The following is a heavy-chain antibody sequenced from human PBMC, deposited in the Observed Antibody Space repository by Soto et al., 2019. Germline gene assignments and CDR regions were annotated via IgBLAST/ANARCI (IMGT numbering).Heavy chain of an antibody. CDR3: AGTYSSSWPTYYYYYYGMDV. Sequence: ASVKVSCKASGYTFTSYYMHWVRQASGQGLEWMGIINPSGGSTSYAQKFQGRVTMTRDTSTSTVYMELSSLRSEDTAVYYCAGTYSSSWPTYYYYYYGMDVWGQGTTVTVS. D-gene: IGHD6-13*01. CDR1: GYTFTSYY. J-gene: IGHJ6*02. CDR2: INPSGGST. V-gene: IGHV1-46*01.